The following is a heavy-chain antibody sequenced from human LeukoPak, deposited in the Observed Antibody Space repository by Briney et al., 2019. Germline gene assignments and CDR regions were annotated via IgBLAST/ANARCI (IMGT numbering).Heavy chain of an antibody. V-gene: IGHV1-2*02. D-gene: IGHD1-14*01. CDR3: ARDLGLPEIILVPAY. CDR1: GYTFTDYY. CDR2: INPNSGGT. J-gene: IGHJ4*02. Sequence: PSVKVSCKASGYTFTDYYLHWVRQAPGQGLEWMGWINPNSGGTTYAQKFQARVTMTRDASISTAYMELSRLTSDDTAVYYCARDLGLPEIILVPAYWGQGTLVTVSS.